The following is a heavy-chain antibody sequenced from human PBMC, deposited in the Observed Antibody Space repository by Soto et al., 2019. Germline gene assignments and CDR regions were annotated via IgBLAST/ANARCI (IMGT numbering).Heavy chain of an antibody. CDR1: VGTFSSYA. V-gene: IGHV1-69*13. J-gene: IGHJ6*02. CDR2: IIPIFGTA. CDR3: AVRSTPYYYGMDV. Sequence: ASVNVSCKASVGTFSSYAISWVRQAPGQGLEWMGGIIPIFGTANYAQKFQGRVTITADESTSTAYMELSSLRSEDTAVYYCAVRSTPYYYGMDVWGQGTTVTVSS.